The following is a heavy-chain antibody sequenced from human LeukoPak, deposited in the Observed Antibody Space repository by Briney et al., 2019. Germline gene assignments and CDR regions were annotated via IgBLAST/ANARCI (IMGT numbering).Heavy chain of an antibody. D-gene: IGHD3-10*02. V-gene: IGHV3-30*04. CDR2: ISYDGSNK. J-gene: IGHJ6*04. CDR3: AGLGITMIGGV. Sequence: GGSLRLSCAASGFTFSSYAMHWVRQAPGKGLEWVAVISYDGSNKYYADSVKGRFTISRDNSKNTLYLQMNSLRAEDTAVYYCAGLGITMIGGVWGKGTTVTISS. CDR1: GFTFSSYA.